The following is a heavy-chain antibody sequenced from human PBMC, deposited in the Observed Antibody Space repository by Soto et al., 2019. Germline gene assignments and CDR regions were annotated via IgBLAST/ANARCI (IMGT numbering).Heavy chain of an antibody. D-gene: IGHD2-15*01. CDR3: ARHKSGSDWLDP. V-gene: IGHV4-39*01. CDR1: CGSISDISYC. CDR2: MFYSGAT. Sequence: SETLSLTCTVSCGSISDISYCWGWIRQPPGKGLQWIGCMFYSGATYYNPSLKNRVTLSVDTSNNEFSLKLVSVTAPDTAVYYCARHKSGSDWLDPWGQGTLVTVS. J-gene: IGHJ5*02.